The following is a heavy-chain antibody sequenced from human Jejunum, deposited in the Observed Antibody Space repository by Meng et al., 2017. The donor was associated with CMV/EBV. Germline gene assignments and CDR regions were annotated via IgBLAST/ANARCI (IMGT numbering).Heavy chain of an antibody. V-gene: IGHV3-21*01. J-gene: IGHJ5*02. Sequence: VQLVDSGGXLVKPGGSLGFACIGSGFTFSSYNMNWVRQAPGKGLEWVSSISSNSRYINYADSVKGRFTISRDNAKNSLYLHMNSLRVEDTAVYYCARDIDHWGQGTLVTVSS. CDR1: GFTFSSYN. CDR3: ARDIDH. CDR2: ISSNSRYI.